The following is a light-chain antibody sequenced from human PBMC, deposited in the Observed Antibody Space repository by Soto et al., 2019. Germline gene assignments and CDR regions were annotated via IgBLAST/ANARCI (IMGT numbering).Light chain of an antibody. V-gene: IGKV3-20*01. CDR3: EHYGSSPLT. CDR1: QSVTSSY. Sequence: EIVLTQSPGTLSLSPGERATPSCRASQSVTSSYLAWYQQKPGQAPRLLIYDASSRATGIPDRFSGSGSGTDFILTISRLEPEDFAVYYCEHYGSSPLTFGGGTKVEIK. J-gene: IGKJ4*01. CDR2: DAS.